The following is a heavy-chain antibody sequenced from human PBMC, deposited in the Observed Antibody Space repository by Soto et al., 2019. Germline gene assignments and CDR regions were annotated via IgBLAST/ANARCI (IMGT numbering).Heavy chain of an antibody. CDR1: GFTFSSYG. J-gene: IGHJ6*02. CDR3: AKEITPPGIAVADLYYYYYGMDV. Sequence: GGSLRLSCAASGFTFSSYGMHWVRQAPGKGLEWVAVISYDGSNKYYADSVKGRFTISRDNSKNTLYLQMNSLRAEDTAVYYCAKEITPPGIAVADLYYYYYGMDVWGQGTTVTVS. CDR2: ISYDGSNK. V-gene: IGHV3-30*18. D-gene: IGHD6-19*01.